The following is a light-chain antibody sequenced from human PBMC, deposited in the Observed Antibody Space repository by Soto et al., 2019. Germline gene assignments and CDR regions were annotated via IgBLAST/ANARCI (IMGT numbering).Light chain of an antibody. CDR3: QQYNNWPIT. Sequence: DKVMTQSPATLSVSPGERATLSCRASQSVSNNLAWYQQKPGQTPRLLIYAASTRATDIPARFSGSGSGTEFTLTISSLQSEDFAIYYCQQYNNWPITFGQGTRLET. V-gene: IGKV3-15*01. CDR1: QSVSNN. J-gene: IGKJ5*01. CDR2: AAS.